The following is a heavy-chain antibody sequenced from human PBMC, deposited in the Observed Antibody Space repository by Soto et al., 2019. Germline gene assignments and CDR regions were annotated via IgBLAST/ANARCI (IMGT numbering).Heavy chain of an antibody. D-gene: IGHD6-19*01. CDR3: AKGTDSSGWYRFDI. CDR2: ISGGGGST. CDR1: GCTLVNYA. Sequence: GRSLRLSWAASGCTLVNYAISWVRQAQGKGLEWVSAISGGGGSTYYADSVKGRFTISRDNSKNTLYLQMNSLRAEDTAVYSCAKGTDSSGWYRFDIWGQGTMVTVSS. J-gene: IGHJ3*02. V-gene: IGHV3-23*01.